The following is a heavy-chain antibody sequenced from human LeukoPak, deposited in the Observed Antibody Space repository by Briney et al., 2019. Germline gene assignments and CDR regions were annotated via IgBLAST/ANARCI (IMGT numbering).Heavy chain of an antibody. CDR2: IKSKTDGGTT. CDR3: TTAPAFRYYYDSSGHYYFDY. D-gene: IGHD3-22*01. Sequence: GGSLRLSCAASGFTFSSYSMNWVRQAPGKGLEWVGRIKSKTDGGTTDYAAPVKGRFTISRDDSKNTLYLQMNSLKTEDTAVYYCTTAPAFRYYYDSSGHYYFDYWGQGTLVTVSS. CDR1: GFTFSSYS. J-gene: IGHJ4*02. V-gene: IGHV3-15*01.